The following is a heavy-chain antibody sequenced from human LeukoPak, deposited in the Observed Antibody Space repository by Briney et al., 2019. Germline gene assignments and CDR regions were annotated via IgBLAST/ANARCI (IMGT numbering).Heavy chain of an antibody. CDR1: GYSITNYS. CDR2: IYPDDSDT. V-gene: IGHV5-51*01. CDR3: ARRALVSSGNYPYHFDY. D-gene: IGHD3-10*01. Sequence: GESLKISCTGSGYSITNYSIGWVRQMPGKGLEWMGIIYPDDSDTRYSPSFQGQVTMSVDKSISTAYLQWSSLRASDTAMYYCARRALVSSGNYPYHFDYWGQGTLFTVSS. J-gene: IGHJ4*02.